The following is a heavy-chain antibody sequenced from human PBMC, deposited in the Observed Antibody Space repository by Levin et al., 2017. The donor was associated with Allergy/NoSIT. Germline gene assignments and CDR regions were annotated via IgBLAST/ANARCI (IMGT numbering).Heavy chain of an antibody. D-gene: IGHD6-19*01. V-gene: IGHV2-70*11. CDR2: IDWDDDK. CDR3: ARHPRGVAGTGGFDY. CDR1: GFSLSTSGMC. J-gene: IGHJ4*02. Sequence: RRSGPTLVKPTQTLTLTCTFSGFSLSTSGMCVSWIRQPPGKALEWLARIDWDDDKYYSTSLKTRLTISKDTSKNQVVLTMTNMDPVDTATYYCARHPRGVAGTGGFDYWGQGTLVTVSS.